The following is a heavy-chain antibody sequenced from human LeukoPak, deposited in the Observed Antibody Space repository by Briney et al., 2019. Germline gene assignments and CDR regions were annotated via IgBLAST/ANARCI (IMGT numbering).Heavy chain of an antibody. CDR1: GYTLTELS. CDR3: ATSVYGYVGFDY. D-gene: IGHD5-18*01. J-gene: IGHJ4*02. Sequence: GASVKVSCKVSGYTLTELSMHWVRQAPGKGLEWMGGFDPEDGETIYAQKFQGRVTITEDTSTDTAYMELSSLRSEDTAVYYCATSVYGYVGFDYWGQGTLVTVSS. V-gene: IGHV1-24*01. CDR2: FDPEDGET.